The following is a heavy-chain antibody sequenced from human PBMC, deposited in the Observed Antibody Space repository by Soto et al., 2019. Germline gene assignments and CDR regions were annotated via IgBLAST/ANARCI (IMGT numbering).Heavy chain of an antibody. V-gene: IGHV1-3*01. CDR3: ANSCDISGYYPEINIDY. Sequence: GASVKVSCKASGYTFTSYAMHWVRQAPGQRLEWMGWINAGNGNTKYSQKFQGRVTITRDTSASTAYMELSSLRSEDTAVYYCANSCDISGYYPEINIDYWGQGTLVPVPS. CDR1: GYTFTSYA. CDR2: INAGNGNT. D-gene: IGHD3-22*01. J-gene: IGHJ4*02.